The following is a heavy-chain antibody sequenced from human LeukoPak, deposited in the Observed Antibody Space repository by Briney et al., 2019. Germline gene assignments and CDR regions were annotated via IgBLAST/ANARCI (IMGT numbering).Heavy chain of an antibody. Sequence: GGSLRLSCAASGFTFSSYGMHWVRQAPGKGLEWVAVIWYDGSNKYYADSVKGRFTISRDNSKNTLYLQMNSLRAEDTAVYYCARAIAVAEFDYWAREPWSPSPQ. CDR3: ARAIAVAEFDY. CDR1: GFTFSSYG. CDR2: IWYDGSNK. J-gene: IGHJ4*02. V-gene: IGHV3-33*01. D-gene: IGHD6-19*01.